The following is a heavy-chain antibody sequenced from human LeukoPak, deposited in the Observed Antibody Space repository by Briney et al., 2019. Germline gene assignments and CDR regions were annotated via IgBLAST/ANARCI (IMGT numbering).Heavy chain of an antibody. J-gene: IGHJ4*02. CDR3: AKDHYWSIDY. V-gene: IGHV3-74*01. CDR1: GFTFSGYW. D-gene: IGHD3-3*01. CDR2: IKGDGIST. Sequence: PGGSLRLSCVASGFTFSGYWMHWVRHAPGQGLVWVSRIKGDGISTNYADSVKGRFTISRDIAKNTLYLQMNSLRAEDTGAYYCAKDHYWSIDYWGRGTLVTVSS.